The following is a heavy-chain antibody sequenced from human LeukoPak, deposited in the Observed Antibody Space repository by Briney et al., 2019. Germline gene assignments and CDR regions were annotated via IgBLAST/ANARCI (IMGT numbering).Heavy chain of an antibody. D-gene: IGHD3-22*01. J-gene: IGHJ3*02. V-gene: IGHV3-30*02. CDR3: ARLLAGSGYARDAFDI. CDR2: IRYDGSNK. CDR1: GFTFSSYG. Sequence: GGSLRLSCAASGFTFSSYGIHWVRQAPGKGLEWVAFIRYDGSNKYYADSVKGRFTISRDNSKNTLYLQMNSLRAEDTAVYYCARLLAGSGYARDAFDIWGQGTMVTVSS.